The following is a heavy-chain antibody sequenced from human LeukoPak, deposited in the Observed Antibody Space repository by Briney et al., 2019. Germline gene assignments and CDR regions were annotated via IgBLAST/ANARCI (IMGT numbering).Heavy chain of an antibody. V-gene: IGHV4-34*01. CDR2: IDDSGNN. J-gene: IGHJ4*02. Sequence: PSETLSLTCAVSGASLSDYHWYWIRQSPEKGLEWIGEIDDSGNNDYSPSLESRITMSEDTSKNHFALEVTSMTAADTAVYFCARGNRFFDYWGQGILVIVSS. CDR1: GASLSDYH. CDR3: ARGNRFFDY. D-gene: IGHD3-3*01.